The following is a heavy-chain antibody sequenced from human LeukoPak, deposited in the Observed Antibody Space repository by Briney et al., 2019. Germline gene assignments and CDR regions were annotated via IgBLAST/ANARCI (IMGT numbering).Heavy chain of an antibody. D-gene: IGHD3-10*01. V-gene: IGHV4-34*01. CDR2: INHSGST. Sequence: PSETLSLTCAVYGGSFSGYYWSWIRQPPGKGLEWIGEINHSGSTNYNPSLKSRVTISVDTSKNQFSLKLSSVTAADTAVYYCARDGPRYYGSWNDYWGQGTLVTVRS. CDR1: GGSFSGYY. CDR3: ARDGPRYYGSWNDY. J-gene: IGHJ4*02.